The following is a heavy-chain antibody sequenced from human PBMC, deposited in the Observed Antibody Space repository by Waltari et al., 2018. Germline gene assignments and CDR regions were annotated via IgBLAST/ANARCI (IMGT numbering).Heavy chain of an antibody. D-gene: IGHD4-17*01. J-gene: IGHJ4*02. CDR3: AKRQADAYGGYSVDY. V-gene: IGHV3-30*18. CDR2: ISHGGNNK. CDR1: GFPFSSYG. Sequence: QVQLVESGGGGVQPGRSLRLSCEASGFPFSSYGMHWVRQAPGKGLEWVAVISHGGNNKYYADSVKGRFTISRDNSKNTLFLQMNSLRGEDTAVYYCAKRQADAYGGYSVDYWGQGTLVTVSS.